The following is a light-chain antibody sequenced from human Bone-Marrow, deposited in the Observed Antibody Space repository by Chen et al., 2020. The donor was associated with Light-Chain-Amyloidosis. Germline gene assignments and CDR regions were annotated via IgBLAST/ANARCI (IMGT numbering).Light chain of an antibody. CDR2: AVS. V-gene: IGLV2-14*01. J-gene: IGLJ1*01. CDR3: SSFTSSSSYV. Sequence: QSALPQPASVSGSPGQSITISCTRTSGDVGTYNYVSWYQQHPGKAPKVMIYAVSNRPSGVSNRFSGSKSGNTASLTISGLQAEDEADYYCSSFTSSSSYVFGPGTKVTVL. CDR1: SGDVGTYNY.